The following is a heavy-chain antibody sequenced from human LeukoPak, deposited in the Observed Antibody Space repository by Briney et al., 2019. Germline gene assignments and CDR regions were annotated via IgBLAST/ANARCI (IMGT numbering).Heavy chain of an antibody. D-gene: IGHD2-15*01. CDR1: GFTFSSHA. CDR3: AKWALIDASAFDI. CDR2: ISASDGAT. J-gene: IGHJ3*02. V-gene: IGHV3-23*01. Sequence: GGSLRLSCAVSGFTFSSHAMSWVRQAPGKGLEWLSCISASDGATWYADSVKGRFTISRDNSKNTLYLQMNDLRAEDTAIYYCAKWALIDASAFDIWGQGTMVTVSS.